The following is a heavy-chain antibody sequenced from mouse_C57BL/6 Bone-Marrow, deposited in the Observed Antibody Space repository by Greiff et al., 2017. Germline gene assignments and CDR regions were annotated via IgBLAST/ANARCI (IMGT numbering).Heavy chain of an antibody. V-gene: IGHV1-81*01. CDR1: GYTFTSYG. Sequence: QVQLQQSGAELARPGASVKLSCKASGYTFTSYGISWVKQRTGQGLEWIGEIYPRSGNTYYNEKFKGKATLTADKSSSTAYMELRSLTSEDSAVYFCARECVWLRRTPFDYWGQGTTLTVSS. J-gene: IGHJ2*01. D-gene: IGHD2-2*01. CDR3: ARECVWLRRTPFDY. CDR2: IYPRSGNT.